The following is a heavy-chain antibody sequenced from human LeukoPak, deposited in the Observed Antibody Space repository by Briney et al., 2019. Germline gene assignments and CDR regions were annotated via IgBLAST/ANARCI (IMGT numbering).Heavy chain of an antibody. CDR1: GYTFTSYG. D-gene: IGHD3-10*01. V-gene: IGHV1-18*01. CDR3: ARDMSNYMVRGVIINWGLDG. J-gene: IGHJ4*02. CDR2: ISAYNGNT. Sequence: WASVKVSCKASGYTFTSYGISWVRHAPGQGLEWMGWISAYNGNTNYAQKLQGRVTMTTDASTSTAYMELRSLRSDDTAVYYCARDMSNYMVRGVIINWGLDGWGQGTLVTVSS.